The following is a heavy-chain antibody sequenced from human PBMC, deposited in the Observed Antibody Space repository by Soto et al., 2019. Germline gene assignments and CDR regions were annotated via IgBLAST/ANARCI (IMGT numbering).Heavy chain of an antibody. CDR3: AAGNDY. V-gene: IGHV4-59*01. D-gene: IGHD6-13*01. CDR1: GASISSYF. CDR2: MHYSGTT. J-gene: IGHJ4*02. Sequence: QVQLQESGPGLVKPSETLSLTCTVSGASISSYFWNWIRQPPGKGLEWIRNMHYSGTTNYNPSLKSRLTISVDTSKNHFSLKLSSVTAADTAIYYCAAGNDYWGQGTLVTVSS.